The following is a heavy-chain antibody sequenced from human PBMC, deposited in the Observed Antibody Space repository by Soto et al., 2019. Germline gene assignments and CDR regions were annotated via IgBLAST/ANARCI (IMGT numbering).Heavy chain of an antibody. CDR3: AHLTTGGFYFDY. CDR1: GFSLRNSGVG. V-gene: IGHV2-5*01. D-gene: IGHD4-17*01. CDR2: IYWSKDK. Sequence: QITLKESGPTLVKPTQTLTLTCTFSGFSLRNSGVGVGWIRQPPGKALEWLALIYWSKDKRYNPSLKSRLTLTKDTSKNQVVLTTTNMDPVDTSTYYWAHLTTGGFYFDYWGQGTLATFSS. J-gene: IGHJ4*02.